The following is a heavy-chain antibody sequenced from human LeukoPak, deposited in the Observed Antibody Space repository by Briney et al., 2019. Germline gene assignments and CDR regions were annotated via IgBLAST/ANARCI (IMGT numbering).Heavy chain of an antibody. V-gene: IGHV4-39*01. D-gene: IGHD3-10*01. Sequence: PSETLSLTCTVSGGSISTSSYYWGWIRQPPGKGLEWIGNVYYSGSTYYNPSLKGRVTISVDTSKNQFSLKLSSVTAADTAVYYCARLLYGSGSYSNIFDSWGQGTLVTVSS. J-gene: IGHJ4*02. CDR1: GGSISTSSYY. CDR3: ARLLYGSGSYSNIFDS. CDR2: VYYSGST.